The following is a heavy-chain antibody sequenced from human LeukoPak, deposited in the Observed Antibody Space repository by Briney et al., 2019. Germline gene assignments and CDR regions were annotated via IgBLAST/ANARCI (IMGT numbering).Heavy chain of an antibody. CDR3: ARRLAYCGGDCYFDY. D-gene: IGHD2-21*02. Sequence: SETLSLTCTVSGGSISSSNYYWGWIRQPPGKGLEWIGSIYYSGSTYYNPSLKSRVTISVDTSKNQFSLKLSSVTAADTAVYYCARRLAYCGGDCYFDYWGQGTLVTVSS. J-gene: IGHJ4*02. CDR2: IYYSGST. CDR1: GGSISSSNYY. V-gene: IGHV4-39*07.